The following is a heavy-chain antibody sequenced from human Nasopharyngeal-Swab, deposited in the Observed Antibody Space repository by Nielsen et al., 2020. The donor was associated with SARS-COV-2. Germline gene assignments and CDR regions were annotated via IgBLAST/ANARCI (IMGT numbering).Heavy chain of an antibody. CDR2: ISYDGSNK. V-gene: IGHV3-30-3*01. D-gene: IGHD2-21*02. CDR1: GFTFSSYA. Sequence: GGSLRLSCAASGFTFSSYAIHWVRQAPGKGLEWVTIISYDGSNKYYADSVKGRFTISRDNSKNTLYLQMNSLRAEDTAVYYCAREGDGYYYMDVWGKGTTVTVSS. CDR3: AREGDGYYYMDV. J-gene: IGHJ6*03.